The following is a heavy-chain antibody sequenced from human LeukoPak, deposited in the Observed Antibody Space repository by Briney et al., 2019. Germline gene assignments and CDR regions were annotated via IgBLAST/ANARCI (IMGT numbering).Heavy chain of an antibody. J-gene: IGHJ4*02. D-gene: IGHD5-18*01. Sequence: SETLSLTCTVSGGSISSSSYYWGWIRQPPGKGLEWIGSIYYSGSTYYNPSLKSRVTISVDTSKNQFSLKLSSVTAADTAVYYCARFGYSYGFFDYWGQGTLVTVSS. CDR3: ARFGYSYGFFDY. V-gene: IGHV4-39*01. CDR2: IYYSGST. CDR1: GGSISSSSYY.